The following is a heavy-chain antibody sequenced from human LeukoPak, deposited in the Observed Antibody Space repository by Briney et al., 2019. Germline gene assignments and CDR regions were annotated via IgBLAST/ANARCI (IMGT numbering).Heavy chain of an antibody. Sequence: KTSETLSLTCTVSGGSIRTYYWSWIRQPPGKGLEWIGYIYYSGNTNYNPSLKSRVTISLDTSKNQFSLRLTSVTAADTAVYYCPRLFSPNGARPNPHRRRYSYHHDYWGQGTLVTVSS. CDR3: PRLFSPNGARPNPHRRRYSYHHDY. D-gene: IGHD5-18*01. J-gene: IGHJ4*02. CDR1: GGSIRTYY. CDR2: IYYSGNT. V-gene: IGHV4-59*01.